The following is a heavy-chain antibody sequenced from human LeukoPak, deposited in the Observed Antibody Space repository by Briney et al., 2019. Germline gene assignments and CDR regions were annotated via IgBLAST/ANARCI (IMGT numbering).Heavy chain of an antibody. V-gene: IGHV1-69*05. CDR2: IIPIFGTA. CDR3: ARAARADTAMAGYYLDY. Sequence: SVKVSCKASGGTFSSYAISWVRQAPGQGLEWMGGIIPIFGTANYAQKFQGRVTITTDESTSTAYMELSSLRSEDTAVYYCARAARADTAMAGYYLDYWGQGTLVTVSS. D-gene: IGHD5-18*01. J-gene: IGHJ4*02. CDR1: GGTFSSYA.